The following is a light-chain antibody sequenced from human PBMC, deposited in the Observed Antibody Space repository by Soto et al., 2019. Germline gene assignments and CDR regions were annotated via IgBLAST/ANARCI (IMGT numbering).Light chain of an antibody. Sequence: EIVLTQSPGTLSLSPGKRATLSCRASQSISSSYLACYQQRPGQAPRLLIYGASSRATGIPDRFSGSGSGTEFTLTISRLEPEDFAVYYCQQYGSSSWTFGQGTKV. CDR1: QSISSSY. J-gene: IGKJ1*01. V-gene: IGKV3-20*01. CDR3: QQYGSSSWT. CDR2: GAS.